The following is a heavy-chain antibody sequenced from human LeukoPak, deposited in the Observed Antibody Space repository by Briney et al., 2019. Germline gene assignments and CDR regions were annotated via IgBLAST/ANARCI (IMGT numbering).Heavy chain of an antibody. Sequence: SETLSLTCTVSGGSMRSYYWSWIRQPPGNGLEWIGYIYHTGSTNYNPSLKSRVTMSVDTSKHQFSLKLSSVTAADTAVYYCARMTLKQLGRDDFWGQGILVTVYS. CDR2: IYHTGST. V-gene: IGHV4-59*01. CDR1: GGSMRSYY. CDR3: ARMTLKQLGRDDF. J-gene: IGHJ4*02. D-gene: IGHD6-6*01.